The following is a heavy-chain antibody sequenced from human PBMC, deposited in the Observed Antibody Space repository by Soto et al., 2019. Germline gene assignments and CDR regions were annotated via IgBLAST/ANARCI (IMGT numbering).Heavy chain of an antibody. D-gene: IGHD3-3*01. CDR2: VSTSGNV. J-gene: IGHJ4*02. V-gene: IGHV4-4*07. CDR3: ARDNNDFWSLYPLAFDY. CDR1: GGSLTKYY. Sequence: SETLSLTCTVSGGSLTKYYWSWIRQLAGKGLEWIGRVSTSGNVVSKASLRSRLTMSVDTSKNQFSLRLTSVTAADTAVYYCARDNNDFWSLYPLAFDYWGQGALVTVSS.